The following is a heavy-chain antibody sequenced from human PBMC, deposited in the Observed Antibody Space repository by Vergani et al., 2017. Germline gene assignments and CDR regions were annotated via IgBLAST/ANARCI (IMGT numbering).Heavy chain of an antibody. CDR3: ARKHRANYYDRIGYYYMGYSYGMDV. CDR1: GFTFSDYN. V-gene: IGHV3-11*01. D-gene: IGHD3-22*01. CDR2: ISSSGSTI. J-gene: IGHJ6*02. Sequence: QVQLVESGGGLVKPGGSLRLSCAASGFTFSDYNMIWIRQAPGKGLDWVSYISSSGSTIYYAASVQGRFTISRDNAKNSLYLQMNSLGAEDTAVYYCARKHRANYYDRIGYYYMGYSYGMDVWSQASTLTVSS.